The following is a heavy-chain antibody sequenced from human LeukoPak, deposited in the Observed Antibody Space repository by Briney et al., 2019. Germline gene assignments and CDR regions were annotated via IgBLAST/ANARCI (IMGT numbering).Heavy chain of an antibody. CDR2: INQGGSAQ. CDR1: GFTFSTFW. J-gene: IGHJ4*02. D-gene: IGHD6-13*01. CDR3: ARDISASGIFFDS. V-gene: IGHV3-7*01. Sequence: GESLRLSCAASGFTFSTFWMGWVRQVPGKGLEWVANINQGGSAQYYVDSVKGRFTISRDNAENARYLQMNSLRAEDTAVYFCARDISASGIFFDSWGQGTLVTVSS.